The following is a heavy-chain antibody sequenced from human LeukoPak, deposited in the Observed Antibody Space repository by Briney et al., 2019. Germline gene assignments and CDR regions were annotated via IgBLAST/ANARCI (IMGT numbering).Heavy chain of an antibody. CDR2: ISSSSTYI. CDR1: GFTFSSYE. CDR3: ARGRDGYNFDY. D-gene: IGHD5-24*01. J-gene: IGHJ4*02. Sequence: GGSLRLSCAASGFTFSSYEMNWVRQAPGKGLEWVSYISSSSTYIYYADSVKGRFTIPRDNAKNSLYLQMNSLRADDTAVYYCARGRDGYNFDYWGQGTLVTVSS. V-gene: IGHV3-48*03.